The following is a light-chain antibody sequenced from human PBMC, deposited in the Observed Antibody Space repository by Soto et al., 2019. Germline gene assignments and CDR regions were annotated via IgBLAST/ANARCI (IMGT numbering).Light chain of an antibody. CDR3: QQYGSSPS. J-gene: IGKJ1*01. V-gene: IGKV3-20*01. CDR1: QNGRSN. CDR2: GAS. Sequence: EIVLPQYTDTLSVSPGERANLSFRASQNGRSNLAWYHQKPGQAPRLLIYGASTRATGIPARFSGSGSGTEFTLTISRLDPEDFAVYYWQQYGSSPSFGQGTKVDIK.